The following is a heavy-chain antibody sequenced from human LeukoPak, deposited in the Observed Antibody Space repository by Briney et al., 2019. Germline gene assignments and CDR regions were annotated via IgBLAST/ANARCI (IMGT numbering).Heavy chain of an antibody. V-gene: IGHV3-21*01. J-gene: IGHJ4*02. CDR1: GFTFSSYS. CDR2: ISSSSSYI. CDR3: ACGNYYDSSANARFDY. D-gene: IGHD3-22*01. Sequence: PGGSLRLSCAASGFTFSSYSMNWVRQAPGKGLEWVSSISSSSSYIYYADSVKGRFTISRDNAKNSLYLQMNSLRAEDTAVYYCACGNYYDSSANARFDYWGQGTLVTVSS.